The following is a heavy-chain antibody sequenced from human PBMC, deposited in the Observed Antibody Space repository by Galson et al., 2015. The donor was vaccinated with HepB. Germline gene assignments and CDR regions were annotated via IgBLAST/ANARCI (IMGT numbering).Heavy chain of an antibody. CDR2: IWYDGSNK. CDR3: ARDRLGVLEYSSSSPSSWFDP. J-gene: IGHJ5*02. V-gene: IGHV3-33*01. Sequence: SLRLSCAASGFTFSSYGMHWVRQAPGKGLEWVAVIWYDGSNKYYADSVKGRFTISRDNSKNTLYLQMNSLRAEDTAVYYCARDRLGVLEYSSSSPSSWFDPWGQGTLVTVSS. CDR1: GFTFSSYG. D-gene: IGHD6-6*01.